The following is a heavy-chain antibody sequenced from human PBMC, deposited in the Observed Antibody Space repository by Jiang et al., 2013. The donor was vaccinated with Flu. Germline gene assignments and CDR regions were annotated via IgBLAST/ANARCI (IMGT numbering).Heavy chain of an antibody. CDR3: ARRVVVAALHYYGMDV. V-gene: IGHV3-53*01. D-gene: IGHD2-2*01. Sequence: VQLVESGGGLIQPGGSLRLSCAASGFTVSGNYMNWVRQAPGKGLEWISVIYTGGSTYYADSVKGRFTISRDNSKNTLYLQMNSLRAEDTAVYYCARRVVVAALHYYGMDVWGQGTTVTVSS. J-gene: IGHJ6*02. CDR2: IYTGGST. CDR1: GFTVSGNY.